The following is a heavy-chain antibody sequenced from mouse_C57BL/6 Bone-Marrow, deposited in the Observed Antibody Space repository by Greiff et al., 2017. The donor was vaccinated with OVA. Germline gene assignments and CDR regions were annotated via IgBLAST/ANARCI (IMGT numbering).Heavy chain of an antibody. CDR1: GYTFTDYY. Sequence: EVQLQQSGPVLVKPGASVKMSCKASGYTFTDYYMNWVKQSHGKSLEWIGVINPYNGGTSYNQKFKGKATLTVDKSSSTAYMELNSLTSEDSAVYYCAPITTVVAYYAMDYWGQGTSVTVSS. V-gene: IGHV1-19*01. CDR2: INPYNGGT. D-gene: IGHD1-1*01. CDR3: APITTVVAYYAMDY. J-gene: IGHJ4*01.